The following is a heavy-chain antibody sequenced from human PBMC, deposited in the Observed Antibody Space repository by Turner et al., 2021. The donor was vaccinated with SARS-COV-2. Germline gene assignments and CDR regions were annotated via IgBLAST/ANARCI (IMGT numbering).Heavy chain of an antibody. D-gene: IGHD2-2*01. J-gene: IGHJ5*02. CDR3: ATGYQLRVNWFDP. CDR1: GYTLTELP. V-gene: IGHV1-24*01. Sequence: QVQLVQSGAEVKKPGASVKVSCKISGYTLTELPMYWVRQAPGKGLEWMGGFDPEDGETIYAQNFQGRVTMTEDTSTDTAYMELSSLRSEDTAEYFCATGYQLRVNWFDPWGQGTLVTVSS. CDR2: FDPEDGET.